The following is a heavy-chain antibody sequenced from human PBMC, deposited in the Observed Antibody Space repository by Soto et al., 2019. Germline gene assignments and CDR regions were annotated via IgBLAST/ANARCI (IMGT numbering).Heavy chain of an antibody. D-gene: IGHD3-10*01. Sequence: GESLKISCKGSGYSFTSYWIGWVRQMPGKGLEWMGIIYPGDSDTRYSPSFQGQVTISADKSISTAYLQWSSLKASDTAMYYCARHEVGEYYGSEIYYGMDVWGQGTTVTVAS. CDR3: ARHEVGEYYGSEIYYGMDV. J-gene: IGHJ6*02. V-gene: IGHV5-51*01. CDR1: GYSFTSYW. CDR2: IYPGDSDT.